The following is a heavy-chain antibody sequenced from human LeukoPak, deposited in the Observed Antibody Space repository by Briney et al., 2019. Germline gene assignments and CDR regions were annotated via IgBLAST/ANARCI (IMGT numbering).Heavy chain of an antibody. CDR3: ASRQYDILTGYDGVLDI. D-gene: IGHD3-9*01. Sequence: GGSLILSCAASGFTFSAFAISWVRQAPGKGLEWVSIISASGGSTYYADSVKDRFTISRDNSKNTLYLQMNSLRAEDTAVYYCASRQYDILTGYDGVLDIWGQGTMVTVSS. J-gene: IGHJ3*02. CDR2: ISASGGST. CDR1: GFTFSAFA. V-gene: IGHV3-23*01.